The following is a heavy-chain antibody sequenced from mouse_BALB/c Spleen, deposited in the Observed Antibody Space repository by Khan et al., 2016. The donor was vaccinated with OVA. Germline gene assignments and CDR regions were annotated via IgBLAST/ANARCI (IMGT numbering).Heavy chain of an antibody. CDR1: GFTFSSYD. CDR2: ISSGGGYT. Sequence: EVELVESGGGLVKPGGSLKLSCAASGFTFSSYDMSWVRQTPEKRLEWVATISSGGGYTYYPDSVKGRFTIPRDTAKNPLYLQMSSLRSEDTAIYYCDREEVRRRFTYWGQGTLVTVSA. J-gene: IGHJ3*01. V-gene: IGHV5-9-3*01. CDR3: DREEVRRRFTY.